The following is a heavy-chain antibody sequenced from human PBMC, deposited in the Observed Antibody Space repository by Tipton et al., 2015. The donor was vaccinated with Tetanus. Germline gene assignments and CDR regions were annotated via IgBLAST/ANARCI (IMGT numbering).Heavy chain of an antibody. CDR1: GDSITSSHYY. V-gene: IGHV4-39*02. J-gene: IGHJ4*02. Sequence: TLSLTCTVSGDSITSSHYYWGWVRQPPGKGLEWIGSIYYSGSTYHSPSLKSRVTMSVDTSKNQFSLRLASVTAADTAVYYCARGITMVRGVDYWGQGTLVTVSS. CDR3: ARGITMVRGVDY. CDR2: IYYSGST. D-gene: IGHD3-10*01.